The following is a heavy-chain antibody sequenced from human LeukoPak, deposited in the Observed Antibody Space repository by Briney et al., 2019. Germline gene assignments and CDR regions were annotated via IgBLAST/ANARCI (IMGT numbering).Heavy chain of an antibody. D-gene: IGHD5-12*01. J-gene: IGHJ4*02. CDR3: AKDRGPITDY. CDR2: INWNGGST. V-gene: IGHV3-20*04. CDR1: GFTFDDYG. Sequence: GGSLRLSCAASGFTFDDYGMSWVRQAPGKGLEWVSGINWNGGSTGYADSVKGRFTISRDNSKNTLYLQMNSLRAEDTAVYYCAKDRGPITDYWGQGTLVTVSS.